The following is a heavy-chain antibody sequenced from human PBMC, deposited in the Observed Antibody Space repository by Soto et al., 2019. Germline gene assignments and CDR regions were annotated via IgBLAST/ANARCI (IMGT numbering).Heavy chain of an antibody. J-gene: IGHJ4*02. Sequence: EVHLLESGGGLVQPGGSLRLSCAASELSSSNHAMTWVRQAPGKGLEWVSGISGTDGGAYYADSVKGRFTISRDNSRSTLYLQMNSLRVEDTAVYYCASGGLHGYTNRGLSYFHSWGQGTLVTVSS. CDR1: ELSSSNHA. CDR2: ISGTDGGA. CDR3: ASGGLHGYTNRGLSYFHS. V-gene: IGHV3-23*01. D-gene: IGHD5-18*01.